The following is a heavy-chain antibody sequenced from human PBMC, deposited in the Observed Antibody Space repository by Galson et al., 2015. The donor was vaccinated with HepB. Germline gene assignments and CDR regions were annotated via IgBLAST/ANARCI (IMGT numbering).Heavy chain of an antibody. CDR2: ITNNGVGT. Sequence: SLRLSCAASGFTFSDYGMHWVRQAPGMGLEYISGITNNGVGTNYADSVKGRFTISRDNSKKSLNLQMSSLRPEDTALYYCVKEDILAGFLVGSFHVWGQGTMVTVSS. J-gene: IGHJ3*01. CDR3: VKEDILAGFLVGSFHV. V-gene: IGHV3-64D*06. CDR1: GFTFSDYG. D-gene: IGHD3-9*01.